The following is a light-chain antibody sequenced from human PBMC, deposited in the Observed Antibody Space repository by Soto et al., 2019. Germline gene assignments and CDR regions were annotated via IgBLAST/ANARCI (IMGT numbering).Light chain of an antibody. CDR2: DAF. CDR3: QQYGDSPRT. Sequence: EIVLTQSPGTLSLSPGERATLSCRASQSVSRNYLAWYQQRAGQAPRLLIYDAFNRATGIPDRFSGRGSATDFTLTIIRLEPEDFAVYYCQQYGDSPRTFGQGTKGKIK. CDR1: QSVSRNY. V-gene: IGKV3-20*01. J-gene: IGKJ1*01.